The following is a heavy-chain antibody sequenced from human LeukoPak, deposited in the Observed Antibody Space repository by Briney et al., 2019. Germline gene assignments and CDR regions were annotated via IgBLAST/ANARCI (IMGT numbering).Heavy chain of an antibody. CDR2: ISYDGSNK. Sequence: PGGSLRLSCAASGFTFSSYALHWVRQAPGKGLEWVAVISYDGSNKYYADSVKGRFTISRDNSKNTLYLQMNSLRAEDTAAYYCARAGIVVVPAAIPPNYFDYWGQGTLVTVSS. J-gene: IGHJ4*02. CDR1: GFTFSSYA. V-gene: IGHV3-30-3*01. CDR3: ARAGIVVVPAAIPPNYFDY. D-gene: IGHD2-2*02.